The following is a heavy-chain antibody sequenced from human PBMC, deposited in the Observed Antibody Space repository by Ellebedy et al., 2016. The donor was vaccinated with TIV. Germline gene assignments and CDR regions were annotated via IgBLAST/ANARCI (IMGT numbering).Heavy chain of an antibody. V-gene: IGHV1-18*01. D-gene: IGHD2-15*01. J-gene: IGHJ6*02. CDR2: SSKDNGDT. CDR1: GYSFTSFG. Sequence: AASVKVSCKASGYSFTSFGISWVRQAPGQGLEWMGWSSKDNGDTAFAQKFQGSVSLTRVTSTNTAYLALRSLTPDDTAVYYCARGTPGDYYGLDVWGQGTAVTVSS. CDR3: ARGTPGDYYGLDV.